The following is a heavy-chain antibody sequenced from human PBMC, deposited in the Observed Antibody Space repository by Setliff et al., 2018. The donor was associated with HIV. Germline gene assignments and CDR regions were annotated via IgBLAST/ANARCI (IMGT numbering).Heavy chain of an antibody. V-gene: IGHV4-31*03. CDR2: IHYTGST. J-gene: IGHJ4*02. CDR3: ARGGRKDLTDN. D-gene: IGHD3-16*01. CDR1: GASISSGAYF. Sequence: SETLSLTCTVSGASISSGAYFWIWIRQHPGKGLEWMGYIHYTGSTYYNLSLKSRMIISLDTSKNQLFLTLNSVTAADTAIYYCARGGRKDLTDNWGQGTLVTVSS.